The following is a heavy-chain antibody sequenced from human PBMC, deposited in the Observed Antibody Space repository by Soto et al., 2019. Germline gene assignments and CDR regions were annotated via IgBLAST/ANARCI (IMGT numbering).Heavy chain of an antibody. CDR1: GGSISSYY. Sequence: PSETLSLTCTVSGGSISSYYWSWIRQPPGKGLEWIGYIYYSGSTNYNPSLKSRVTISVDTSKNQFSLKLSSVTAADTAVYYCARDGYSSADWFDPWGQGTLVTVSS. CDR2: IYYSGST. J-gene: IGHJ5*02. CDR3: ARDGYSSADWFDP. V-gene: IGHV4-59*01. D-gene: IGHD6-19*01.